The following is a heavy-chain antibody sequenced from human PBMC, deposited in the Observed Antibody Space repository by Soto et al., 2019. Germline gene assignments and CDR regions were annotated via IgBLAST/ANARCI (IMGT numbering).Heavy chain of an antibody. CDR1: GYTFTDLY. Sequence: ASVKVSCKPSGYTFTDLYIHWVRQAPGQGLEWMGWIDPRSGDRRYTQKFQGRVTMSRDTSASTVYMELSSLTSDDTAVYFCARDNYGTLDYWGQGSLVTVSS. CDR3: ARDNYGTLDY. D-gene: IGHD3-10*01. V-gene: IGHV1-2*02. J-gene: IGHJ4*02. CDR2: IDPRSGDR.